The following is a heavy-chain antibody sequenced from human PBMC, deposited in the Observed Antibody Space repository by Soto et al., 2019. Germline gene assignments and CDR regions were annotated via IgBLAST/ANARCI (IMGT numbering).Heavy chain of an antibody. CDR2: IYYSGST. CDR3: ARHLVGYSYGINAFDI. CDR1: GGSISSGGYY. J-gene: IGHJ3*02. Sequence: NPSETLSLTCTVSGGSISSGGYYWSWIRQHPGKGLEWIGYIYYSGSTYYNPSLKSRVTISVDTSKNQFSLKLSSVTAADTAVYYCARHLVGYSYGINAFDIWGQGTMVTVSS. D-gene: IGHD5-18*01. V-gene: IGHV4-31*03.